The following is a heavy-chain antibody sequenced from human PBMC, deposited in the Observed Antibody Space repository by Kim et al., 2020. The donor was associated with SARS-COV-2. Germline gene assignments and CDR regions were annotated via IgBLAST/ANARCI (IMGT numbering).Heavy chain of an antibody. CDR3: ARELAVAGNREQDFDY. CDR1: GYTFTSYA. Sequence: ASVKVSCKASGYTFTSYAMNWVRQAPGQGLEWMGWINTNTGNPTYAQGFTGRFVFSLDTSVSTAYLQISSLKAEDTAVYYCARELAVAGNREQDFDYWGQGTLVTVSS. D-gene: IGHD6-19*01. J-gene: IGHJ4*02. CDR2: INTNTGNP. V-gene: IGHV7-4-1*02.